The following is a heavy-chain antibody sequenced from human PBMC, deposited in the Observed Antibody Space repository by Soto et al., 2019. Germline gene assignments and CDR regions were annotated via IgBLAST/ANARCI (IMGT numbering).Heavy chain of an antibody. Sequence: ASVKVSCKASGYTFTSYGISWVRQAPGQGLEWMGWINAGNGNTKYSQKFQGRVTITRDTSASTAYMELSSLRSEDTAVYYCARGYVVPAAIFSGGMDVWGQGTTVTVSS. V-gene: IGHV1-3*01. CDR1: GYTFTSYG. CDR3: ARGYVVPAAIFSGGMDV. CDR2: INAGNGNT. J-gene: IGHJ6*02. D-gene: IGHD2-2*01.